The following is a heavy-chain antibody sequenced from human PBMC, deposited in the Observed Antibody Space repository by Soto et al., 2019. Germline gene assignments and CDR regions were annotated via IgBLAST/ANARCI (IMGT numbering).Heavy chain of an antibody. J-gene: IGHJ3*01. CDR3: AKSLVTPSDAFDL. V-gene: IGHV3-53*01. CDR1: GFTVSSNY. Sequence: GGSLRLSCAASGFTVSSNYMSWVRQAPGKGLEWVSVIYSGGSTYDADSVKGRFTISRDNSKNTLFLQMNRLRADDTAVYFCAKSLVTPSDAFDLWGRGTLVTVSS. D-gene: IGHD6-19*01. CDR2: IYSGGST.